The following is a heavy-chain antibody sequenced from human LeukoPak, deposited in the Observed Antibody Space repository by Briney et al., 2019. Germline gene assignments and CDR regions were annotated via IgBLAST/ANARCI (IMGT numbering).Heavy chain of an antibody. J-gene: IGHJ4*02. D-gene: IGHD6-19*01. Sequence: PSETLSLTCTVSGDSISPYYWGWIRQPPGKGLEWVGDIYYVGITNYNPSLKSRVIISVDTSKNQFSLELTSVTAADTAMYYCARRRAEAGRELYYFDYWGQGILVTVCS. CDR1: GDSISPYY. CDR2: IYYVGIT. CDR3: ARRRAEAGRELYYFDY. V-gene: IGHV4-59*08.